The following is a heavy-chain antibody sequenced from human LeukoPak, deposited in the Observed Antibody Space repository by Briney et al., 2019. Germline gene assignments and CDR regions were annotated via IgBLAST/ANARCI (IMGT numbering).Heavy chain of an antibody. Sequence: GGSLRLSCAASGFTFSIYAINCVRQAPGKGLVWVSIIVGNGRTAYSDSAKGRFTISRDNSKSTVHLQMDNLRAEDTAVYYCAKDYRPDGFNDIDYWGQGTQVTVSS. D-gene: IGHD5-24*01. CDR1: GFTFSIYA. CDR3: AKDYRPDGFNDIDY. CDR2: IVGNGRTA. V-gene: IGHV3-23*01. J-gene: IGHJ4*02.